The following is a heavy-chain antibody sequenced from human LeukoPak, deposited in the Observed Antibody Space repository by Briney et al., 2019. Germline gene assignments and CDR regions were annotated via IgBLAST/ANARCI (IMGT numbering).Heavy chain of an antibody. CDR3: AGYSSTYY. J-gene: IGHJ4*02. Sequence: GGSLRLSCAASGFIFRSYWMSWVRQAPGKGLEWVAYIKRDGSEKYYVDSVKGRFTISRDNARNSLYLQMNSLRAEDTAVYYCAGYSSTYYWGQGSLVTVSS. CDR1: GFIFRSYW. V-gene: IGHV3-7*05. CDR2: IKRDGSEK. D-gene: IGHD6-13*01.